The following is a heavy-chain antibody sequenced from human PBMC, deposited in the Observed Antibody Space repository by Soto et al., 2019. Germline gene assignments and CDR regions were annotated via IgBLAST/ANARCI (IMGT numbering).Heavy chain of an antibody. D-gene: IGHD5-18*01. Sequence: PSETLSLTCTVSGGSISSGDYYWSWIRQPPGKGLEWIGYIYYSGSTYYNPSLKSRVTISVDTSKNQFSLKLSSVTAADTAVYYCSRGVQLWSPHDYWGQGTLVTVXS. CDR2: IYYSGST. V-gene: IGHV4-30-4*01. J-gene: IGHJ4*02. CDR3: SRGVQLWSPHDY. CDR1: GGSISSGDYY.